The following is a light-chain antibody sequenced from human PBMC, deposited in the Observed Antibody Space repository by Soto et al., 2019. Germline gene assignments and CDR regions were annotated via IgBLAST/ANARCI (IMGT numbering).Light chain of an antibody. J-gene: IGKJ1*01. CDR3: QQSYSTPPT. CDR1: QSISSS. V-gene: IGKV1-39*01. Sequence: DIQMTQSPSSLSASVGDSVTITCRASQSISSSLNWYQQKPGKAPRLLIYAASTLQSGVPSRFSGSGSGTDFTLTISSLQPEDFATYYCQQSYSTPPTFGQGTKVDIK. CDR2: AAS.